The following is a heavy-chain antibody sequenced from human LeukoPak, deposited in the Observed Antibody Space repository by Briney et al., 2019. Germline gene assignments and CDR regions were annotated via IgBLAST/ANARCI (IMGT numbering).Heavy chain of an antibody. CDR3: ARGASYYYDSSGYYYFDY. CDR2: INPNSGGT. D-gene: IGHD3-22*01. CDR1: GYTFTGYY. V-gene: IGHV1-2*06. Sequence: GASVKVSCKASGYTFTGYYMHWVRQAPGQGLEWMGRINPNSGGTNYAQKFQGRVTMTRDTSISTAYMELSRLRSDDTAVYCCARGASYYYDSSGYYYFDYWGQGTLVTVSS. J-gene: IGHJ4*02.